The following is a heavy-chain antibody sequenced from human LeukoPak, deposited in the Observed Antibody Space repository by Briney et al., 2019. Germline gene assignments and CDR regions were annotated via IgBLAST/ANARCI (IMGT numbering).Heavy chain of an antibody. CDR1: GFTFTSYS. J-gene: IGHJ4*02. Sequence: QTGGSLRLSCRASGFTFTSYSMNWVRQAPEKGLEWVSYISSSSNTIYYADSVKGRFTISRDNAKNSLYLQMNTLRAEDTAVYYCARDYYGDYVFDFWGQGTPVTVSS. CDR3: ARDYYGDYVFDF. D-gene: IGHD4-17*01. CDR2: ISSSSNTI. V-gene: IGHV3-48*01.